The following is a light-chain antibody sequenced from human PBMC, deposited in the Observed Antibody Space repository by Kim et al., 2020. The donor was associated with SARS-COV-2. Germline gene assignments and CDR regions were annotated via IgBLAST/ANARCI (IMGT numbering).Light chain of an antibody. Sequence: SPGERATLSCRASQSVSRHLAWYQQKRGQAPRLLIYDASNRATGIPTRFSGSGSGTDFNLTINSLEPEDLAVYYCQQRYSWPPLTFGGGTKVDIK. CDR3: QQRYSWPPLT. V-gene: IGKV3-11*01. CDR2: DAS. J-gene: IGKJ4*01. CDR1: QSVSRH.